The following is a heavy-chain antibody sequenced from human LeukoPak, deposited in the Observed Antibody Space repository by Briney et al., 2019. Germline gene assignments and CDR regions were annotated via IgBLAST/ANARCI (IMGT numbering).Heavy chain of an antibody. CDR2: IKPSDGST. J-gene: IGHJ4*02. D-gene: IGHD1-26*01. Sequence: ASVKVSCKASGYTFTGYYIHWVRQAPGQGREWMGIIKPSDGSTSYGQKLQGRVTMTREMSTRTVYMELSSLRSGDTAVYYCATGELLQMGNDYWGQGTLVTVSS. CDR1: GYTFTGYY. V-gene: IGHV1-46*04. CDR3: ATGELLQMGNDY.